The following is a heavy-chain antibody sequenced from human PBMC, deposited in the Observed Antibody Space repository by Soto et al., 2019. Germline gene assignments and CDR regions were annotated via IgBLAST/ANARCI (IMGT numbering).Heavy chain of an antibody. CDR3: ARDPQGSTVTTRHYYYYMDV. J-gene: IGHJ6*03. CDR1: GGTFSSYT. Sequence: ASVKVSCKASGGTFSSYTISWVRQAPGQGLEWMGRIIPILGIANYAQKFQGRVTITADKSTSTAYMELSSLRSEDTAVYYCARDPQGSTVTTRHYYYYMDVWGKGTTVTVSS. V-gene: IGHV1-69*04. D-gene: IGHD4-17*01. CDR2: IIPILGIA.